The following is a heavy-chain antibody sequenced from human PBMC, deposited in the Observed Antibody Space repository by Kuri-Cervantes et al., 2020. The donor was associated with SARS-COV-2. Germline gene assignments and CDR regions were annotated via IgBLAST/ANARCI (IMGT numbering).Heavy chain of an antibody. Sequence: ETLSLTCAASGFTFSFHSMNWVRQAPGKGLEWVSSISSSSTYIYYPDSVKGRFTNSRDNAKNSLFLQMNSLRAEDTAAYYCARDLTGDFNDAFDIWGQGTMVTVSS. CDR2: ISSSSTYI. V-gene: IGHV3-21*01. CDR3: ARDLTGDFNDAFDI. D-gene: IGHD7-27*01. CDR1: GFTFSFHS. J-gene: IGHJ3*02.